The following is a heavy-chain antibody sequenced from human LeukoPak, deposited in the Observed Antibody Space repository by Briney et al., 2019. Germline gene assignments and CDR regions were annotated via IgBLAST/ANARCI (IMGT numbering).Heavy chain of an antibody. CDR3: ARRWFFDY. J-gene: IGHJ4*02. CDR2: ISSDGGDK. Sequence: GGSLRLSCAASGFTFSSYSMNWVRQAPGKGLEWVAVISSDGGDKYYADSVKGRFTISRDNSKNTLHLQMNSLRSEDTAVYYCARRWFFDYWGQGTLVTVSS. V-gene: IGHV3-30*03. D-gene: IGHD3-9*01. CDR1: GFTFSSYS.